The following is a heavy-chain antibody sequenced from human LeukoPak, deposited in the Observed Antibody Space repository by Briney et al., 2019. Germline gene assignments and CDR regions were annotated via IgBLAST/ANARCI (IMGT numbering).Heavy chain of an antibody. CDR3: ARDGSYSSSWYIGAFDI. V-gene: IGHV4-59*12. J-gene: IGHJ3*02. CDR1: GGSISSYY. Sequence: SETLSLTCTVSGGSISSYYWSWIRQPPGKGLEWIGYIYYSGSTNYNPSLKSRVTISVDRSKNQFSLKLSSVTAADTAVYYCARDGSYSSSWYIGAFDIWGQGTMVTVSS. D-gene: IGHD6-13*01. CDR2: IYYSGST.